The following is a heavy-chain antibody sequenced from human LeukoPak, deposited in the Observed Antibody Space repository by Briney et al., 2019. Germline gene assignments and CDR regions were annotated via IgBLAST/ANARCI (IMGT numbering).Heavy chain of an antibody. CDR2: IKPDGSEK. D-gene: IGHD6-13*01. Sequence: GGSLRLSCAASGFTFSTSWMTWIRQAPGKGLEWVTTIKPDGSEKNYVDSVKGRFTISRDNYESSLYLQMDSRRVEDTAVYFCSRDMAYSTFDYWGHGALVTVSS. CDR1: GFTFSTSW. V-gene: IGHV3-7*01. CDR3: SRDMAYSTFDY. J-gene: IGHJ4*01.